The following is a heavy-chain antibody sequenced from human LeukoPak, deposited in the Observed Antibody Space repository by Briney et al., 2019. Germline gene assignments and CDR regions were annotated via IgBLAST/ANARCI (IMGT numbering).Heavy chain of an antibody. CDR3: ARGPRIAVAGTGYYFDY. CDR2: MNPNSGNT. J-gene: IGHJ4*02. CDR1: GYTFTSYD. Sequence: ASVKVSCKASGYTFTSYDINWVRQATGKGLEWRGWMNPNSGNTGYAQKFQGRVTMTRNTSISTAYMELSSLRSEDTAVYYCARGPRIAVAGTGYYFDYWGQGTLVTVSS. V-gene: IGHV1-8*01. D-gene: IGHD6-19*01.